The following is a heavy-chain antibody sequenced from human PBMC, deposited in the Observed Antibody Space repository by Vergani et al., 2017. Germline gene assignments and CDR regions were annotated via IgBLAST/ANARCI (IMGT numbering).Heavy chain of an antibody. CDR2: IYWNDDK. CDR1: GFSLSTSGVG. J-gene: IGHJ5*02. CDR3: AHSGCLGWFDP. V-gene: IGHV2-5*01. Sequence: QITLKESGPTLVKPTQTLTLTCTFSGFSLSTSGVGVGWIRQPPGKALEWLALIYWNDDKRYSPSLKSRLTITNDTSQNRVVLSMTNMEPVETTTYYCAHSGCLGWFDPWGQGTLVTVSS. D-gene: IGHD2-21*01.